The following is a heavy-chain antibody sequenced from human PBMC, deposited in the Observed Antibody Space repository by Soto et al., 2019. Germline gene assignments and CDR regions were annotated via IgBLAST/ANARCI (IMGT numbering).Heavy chain of an antibody. Sequence: GESLKISCKGSGYSFTSYWIGWVRQMPGKGLEWMGIIYPGDSDTRYSPSFQGQVTISADKSISTAYLQWSSLKASDTAMYYCARPGYCSGGSCYDALDIWGQGTMVTVSS. CDR3: ARPGYCSGGSCYDALDI. CDR1: GYSFTSYW. CDR2: IYPGDSDT. J-gene: IGHJ3*02. D-gene: IGHD2-15*01. V-gene: IGHV5-51*01.